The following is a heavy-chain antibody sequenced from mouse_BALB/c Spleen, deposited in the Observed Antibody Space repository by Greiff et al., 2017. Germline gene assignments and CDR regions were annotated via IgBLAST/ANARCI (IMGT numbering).Heavy chain of an antibody. Sequence: QVQLPPSGAELVRPGASVKLSCKASGYPFTDYEMHWVKQTPVHGLEWIGAIDPETGGTAYNQKFKGKATLTADKSSSTAYMELRSLTSEDSAVYYCTRYDTTEVGYWGQGTTLTVSS. D-gene: IGHD1-1*01. CDR3: TRYDTTEVGY. V-gene: IGHV1-15*01. CDR2: IDPETGGT. J-gene: IGHJ2*01. CDR1: GYPFTDYE.